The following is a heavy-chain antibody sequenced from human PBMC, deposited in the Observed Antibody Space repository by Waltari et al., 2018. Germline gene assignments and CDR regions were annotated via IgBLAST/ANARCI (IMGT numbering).Heavy chain of an antibody. J-gene: IGHJ2*01. CDR1: GGTFSSYA. V-gene: IGHV1-69*08. Sequence: QVQLVQSGAEVKKPGSSVKVSCKASGGTFSSYAISWVRQAPGQGLEWMGRIIPIFGTADYAQKFHGRVTITADKSTSTAYMELSSLRAEDTAVYYCASPEDRGYWYFDLWGRGTLVTVSS. CDR3: ASPEDRGYWYFDL. D-gene: IGHD3-10*01. CDR2: IIPIFGTA.